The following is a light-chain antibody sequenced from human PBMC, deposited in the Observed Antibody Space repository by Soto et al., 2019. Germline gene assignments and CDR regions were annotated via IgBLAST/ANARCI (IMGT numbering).Light chain of an antibody. CDR3: QQRSDWLPIT. V-gene: IGKV3-11*01. Sequence: EIVLTQSPATPSLSPGERATRCCRGSQSVSESLAWYQQKPGQAPRLLIYDVSYRATGIPVRFSGSGSGTDFTLTISSLEPEDFAVYYCQQRSDWLPITFGQGTRLEIK. CDR2: DVS. J-gene: IGKJ5*01. CDR1: QSVSES.